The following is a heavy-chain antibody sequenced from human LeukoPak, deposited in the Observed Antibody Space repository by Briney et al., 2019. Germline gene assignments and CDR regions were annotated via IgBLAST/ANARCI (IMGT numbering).Heavy chain of an antibody. CDR2: IWYDGSNK. CDR3: ARGRYYSHY. J-gene: IGHJ4*02. D-gene: IGHD2-21*01. V-gene: IGHV3-33*01. CDR1: GFTFSSYG. Sequence: GRSLRLSCAASGFTFSSYGMHWVRQAPGKGLEWVAVIWYDGSNKYYADSVKGRFTISRDNSKNALYLQMNSPRAEDTAVYYCARGRYYSHYWGQGTLVTVSS.